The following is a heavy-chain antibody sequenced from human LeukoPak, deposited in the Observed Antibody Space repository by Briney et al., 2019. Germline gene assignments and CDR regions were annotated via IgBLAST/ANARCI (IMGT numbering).Heavy chain of an antibody. D-gene: IGHD5-12*01. CDR2: IYDNGRT. CDR3: ARHSGYDSRYFDY. CDR1: GGSISSGTYY. J-gene: IGHJ4*02. Sequence: SETLSLTCTLSGGSISSGTYYWAWIRQPPGKGLEWIGSIYDNGRTYYKPSLKSRVTISVDTSKNQFSLKLSTITAADTAIYYCARHSGYDSRYFDYWGQGTLVAVSS. V-gene: IGHV4-39*01.